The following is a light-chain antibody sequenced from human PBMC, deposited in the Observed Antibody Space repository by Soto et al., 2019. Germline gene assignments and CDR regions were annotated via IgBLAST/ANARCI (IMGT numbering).Light chain of an antibody. J-gene: IGKJ1*01. Sequence: DIQMTQSPSTLSASVGDRVTITCRASQGVSYWLAWYQQKPGKAPKLLIYDRSSLASGVPRRFSASGSGTEFILTLNSLQPDDAATYYWQQYNSWWTFGQGTTREI. CDR3: QQYNSWWT. CDR2: DRS. CDR1: QGVSYW. V-gene: IGKV1-5*01.